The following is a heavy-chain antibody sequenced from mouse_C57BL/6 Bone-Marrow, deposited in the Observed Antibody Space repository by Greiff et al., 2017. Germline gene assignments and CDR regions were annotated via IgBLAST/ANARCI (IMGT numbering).Heavy chain of an antibody. CDR1: GFTFSSYA. D-gene: IGHD1-1*01. CDR2: ISSGGDYI. V-gene: IGHV5-9-1*02. J-gene: IGHJ2*01. CDR3: TGGLLHFDY. Sequence: EVKLMESGEGLVKPGGSLKLSCAASGFTFSSYAMSWVRQTPEKRLEWVAYISSGGDYIYYADTVKGRFTISRDNARNTLYLQMSSLKSEDTAMYYCTGGLLHFDYWGQGTTLTVSS.